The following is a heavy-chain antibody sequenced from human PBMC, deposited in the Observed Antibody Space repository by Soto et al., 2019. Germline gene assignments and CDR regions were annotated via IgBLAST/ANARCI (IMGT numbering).Heavy chain of an antibody. Sequence: SGGSLRLSCAAPGFTFSSYAMTWVRQAPGKGLEWVSTISGTGGNTYYADSVKGRFTISRDNSKNTVYLQMNSLRAEDTAVYYCVKAVYLLDFDYWGQGTLVTVSS. CDR3: VKAVYLLDFDY. J-gene: IGHJ4*02. CDR2: ISGTGGNT. V-gene: IGHV3-23*01. CDR1: GFTFSSYA. D-gene: IGHD1-20*01.